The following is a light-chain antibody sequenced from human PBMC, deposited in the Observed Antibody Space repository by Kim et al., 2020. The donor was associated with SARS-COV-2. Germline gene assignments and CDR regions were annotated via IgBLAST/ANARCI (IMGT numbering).Light chain of an antibody. CDR1: QGISRS. CDR2: QAS. CDR3: QQYGSYLT. J-gene: IGKJ1*01. Sequence: DIQMTQSPSALSASVGDRVTITCRASQGISRSLAWYQQKLGEPPKLLIFQASSLESGVPSRYSGSGSGTEFTLTISSLQPDDCATYYWQQYGSYLTFGQGTKVDIK. V-gene: IGKV1-5*03.